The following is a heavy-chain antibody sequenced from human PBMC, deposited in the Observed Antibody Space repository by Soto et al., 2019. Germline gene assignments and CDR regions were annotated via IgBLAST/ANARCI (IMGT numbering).Heavy chain of an antibody. V-gene: IGHV1-3*01. CDR2: INAGNGNT. CDR1: GYTFTSYA. Sequence: ASVKVSCKASGYTFTSYAMHWVRQAPGQRLEWMGWINAGNGNTKYSQKFQGRVTITRDTSASTAYMELSSLRSEDTAVYYCARDLRGIAPTDGMAVWGQGTTVTV. D-gene: IGHD6-13*01. CDR3: ARDLRGIAPTDGMAV. J-gene: IGHJ6*02.